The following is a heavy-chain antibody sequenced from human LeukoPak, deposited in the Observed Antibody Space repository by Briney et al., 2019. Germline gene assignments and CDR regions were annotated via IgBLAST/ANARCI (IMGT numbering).Heavy chain of an antibody. V-gene: IGHV3-48*03. D-gene: IGHD2-21*01. J-gene: IGHJ4*02. Sequence: GGSLRLSCAASGFTFSSYEMNWVRQAPGKGLEGVSYISSSGSTIYYADSVKGRFTISRDSSKDTLYLQVNRLRAEDAAVYYCAKAPVTTCSGAYCYPFDYWGQGTLVTVSS. CDR2: ISSSGSTI. CDR3: AKAPVTTCSGAYCYPFDY. CDR1: GFTFSSYE.